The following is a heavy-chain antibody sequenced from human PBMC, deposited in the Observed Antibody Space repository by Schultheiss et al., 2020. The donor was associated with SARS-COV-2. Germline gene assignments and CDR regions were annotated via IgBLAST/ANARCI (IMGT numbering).Heavy chain of an antibody. Sequence: SETLSLTCAVYGGSFSGYYWSWIRQPPGKGLEWIGEINHSGSTNYNPSLKSRVTISVDTSKNQFSLKLSSVTAADTAVYYCARGLWFGEFLDYWGQGTLVTGSS. CDR1: GGSFSGYY. V-gene: IGHV4-34*01. CDR3: ARGLWFGEFLDY. CDR2: INHSGST. D-gene: IGHD3-10*01. J-gene: IGHJ4*02.